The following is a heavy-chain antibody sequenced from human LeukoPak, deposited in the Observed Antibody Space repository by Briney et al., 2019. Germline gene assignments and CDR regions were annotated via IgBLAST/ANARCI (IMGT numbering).Heavy chain of an antibody. CDR3: ASLIRSDAFDI. CDR1: GYSISSGYY. D-gene: IGHD3-16*01. V-gene: IGHV4-38-2*02. J-gene: IGHJ3*02. CDR2: IYYSGST. Sequence: SETLSLTCTVSGYSISSGYYWGWIRQPPGKGLEWIGSIYYSGSTYYSPSLKSRVTISVDTSKNQFSLKLSSVTAADTAVYYCASLIRSDAFDIWGQGTMVTVSS.